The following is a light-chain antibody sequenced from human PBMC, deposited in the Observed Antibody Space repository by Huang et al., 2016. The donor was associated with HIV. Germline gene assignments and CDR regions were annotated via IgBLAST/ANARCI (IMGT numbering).Light chain of an antibody. V-gene: IGKV3-15*01. CDR1: RSVSTN. CDR2: GSS. Sequence: EIVMTQSPATLSVSPGERVTLSCRANRSVSTNLAWYQQRPGQAPRFLIDGSSTRAPGIPARFSGSGSGTDFSLTISSLQSEDFALYYCHQYNNWLLSFGGGTRVDI. CDR3: HQYNNWLLS. J-gene: IGKJ4*01.